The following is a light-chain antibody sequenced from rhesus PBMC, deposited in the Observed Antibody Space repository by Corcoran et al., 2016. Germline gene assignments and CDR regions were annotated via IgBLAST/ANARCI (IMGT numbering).Light chain of an antibody. Sequence: DIQMTQSPSSLSASVGDTVTITCRASQDIKNYLAWYQQRQGKAPKSLSYSASKWEGGVPSRFSGSGSGTDFTLTISSLQPEDFATYYCQQHNTYPTFGQGTKVEIK. CDR2: SAS. V-gene: IGKV1S14*01. CDR1: QDIKNY. J-gene: IGKJ1*01. CDR3: QQHNTYPT.